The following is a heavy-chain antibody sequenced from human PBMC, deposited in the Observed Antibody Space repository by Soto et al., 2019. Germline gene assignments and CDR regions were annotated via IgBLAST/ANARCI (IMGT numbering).Heavy chain of an antibody. CDR1: GDSVISATYY. V-gene: IGHV4-61*01. CDR2: IYYDGST. CDR3: ARVLPGIAAAYDAFDV. J-gene: IGHJ3*01. Sequence: SETLSLTCTVSGDSVISATYYWSWIRQHPGKGLEWIGYIYYDGSTNYNSSLKSRVTISTDTSRSQLSLQLTSVTPADTAVYYCARVLPGIAAAYDAFDVWGQGTMVTVSS. D-gene: IGHD6-13*01.